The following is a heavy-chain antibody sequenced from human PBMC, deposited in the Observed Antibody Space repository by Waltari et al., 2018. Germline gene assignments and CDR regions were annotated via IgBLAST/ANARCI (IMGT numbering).Heavy chain of an antibody. D-gene: IGHD3-22*01. J-gene: IGHJ3*02. V-gene: IGHV4-39*01. CDR3: GWLSLQYDAFDI. CDR2: IYYSWST. CDR1: GGYISSSSYY. Sequence: QLQLQESGPGLVKPSETLSLTCTVSGGYISSSSYYWGWIRQPPGKGLEWIGSIYYSWSTYYNPSLKSRVTISVDTSKNQFSLKLSSVTAADTAVYYCGWLSLQYDAFDIWGQGTMVTVSS.